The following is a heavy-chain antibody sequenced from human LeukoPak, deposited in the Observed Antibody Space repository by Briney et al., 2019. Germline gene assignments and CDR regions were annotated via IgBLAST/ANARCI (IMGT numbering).Heavy chain of an antibody. CDR3: ARERTPGHSGYVGGGGPEIHY. CDR1: GYTFTGYY. J-gene: IGHJ4*02. D-gene: IGHD5-12*01. Sequence: AASVKVSCKASGYTFTGYYMHWVRQAPGQELEWMGWINPNSGGTNYAQKFQGRVTMTRDTSISTAYMELSRLRSDDTAVYYCARERTPGHSGYVGGGGPEIHYWGQGTLVTVSS. CDR2: INPNSGGT. V-gene: IGHV1-2*02.